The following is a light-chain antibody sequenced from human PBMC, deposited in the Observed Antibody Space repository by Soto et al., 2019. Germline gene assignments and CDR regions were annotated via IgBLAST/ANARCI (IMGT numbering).Light chain of an antibody. J-gene: IGKJ1*01. V-gene: IGKV1-5*03. CDR3: QQYNTYRT. CDR1: QGVSSW. CDR2: TAS. Sequence: DIQMTQSPSTLSASVGDRVTITCRASQGVSSWLAWYQQKPGKAPTLLIHTASTLQSGVPSRFSGSGSGTDFTLIISSLQPDDFATYFCQQYNTYRTFGQGTKVDIK.